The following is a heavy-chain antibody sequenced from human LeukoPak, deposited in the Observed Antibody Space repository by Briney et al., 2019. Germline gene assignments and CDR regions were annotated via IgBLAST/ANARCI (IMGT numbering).Heavy chain of an antibody. J-gene: IGHJ6*02. V-gene: IGHV3-30*18. Sequence: GGSLRLSCAASGFPFNAYWMTWVRQAPGKGLEWVSFISYDGSNEYYADSVKGRLTISRDNSKNTLYLQINSLRAEDTAVYYCAKGGGNDYYGMDVWGQGTTVTVSS. CDR1: GFPFNAYW. D-gene: IGHD6-25*01. CDR2: ISYDGSNE. CDR3: AKGGGNDYYGMDV.